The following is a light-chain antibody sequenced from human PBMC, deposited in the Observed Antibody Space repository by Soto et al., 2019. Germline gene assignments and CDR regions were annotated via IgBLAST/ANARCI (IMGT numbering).Light chain of an antibody. CDR1: QGISNF. J-gene: IGKJ4*01. Sequence: DIQMTQSPSSLSASVGDTVTITCRASQGISNFLGWFQQKPGKATKSLIYGASSLQSGVPSKFSGSGSDTDFTLTISSLQPEDSSSYFCQQYHSYPVTFGGGTKVEIK. CDR3: QQYHSYPVT. V-gene: IGKV1-16*02. CDR2: GAS.